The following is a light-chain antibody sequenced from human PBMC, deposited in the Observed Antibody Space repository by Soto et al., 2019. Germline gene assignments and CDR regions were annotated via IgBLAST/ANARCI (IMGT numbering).Light chain of an antibody. CDR3: QQYDNLPLT. Sequence: DIQMTQSPSSLSASVGDRVTITCQASQDISNYLNWYQQKPGKAPKLLIYDASYLETGVPSRFSGSGSGTDFTFTISRLQAEDIATYYCQQYDNLPLTFGGGSKVEIK. V-gene: IGKV1-33*01. CDR1: QDISNY. J-gene: IGKJ4*02. CDR2: DAS.